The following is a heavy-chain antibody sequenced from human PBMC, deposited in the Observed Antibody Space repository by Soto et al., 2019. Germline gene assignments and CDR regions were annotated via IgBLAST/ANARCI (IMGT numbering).Heavy chain of an antibody. CDR3: ARDGRFGELLSRRAFDI. D-gene: IGHD3-10*01. J-gene: IGHJ3*02. CDR2: ISAYNGNT. V-gene: IGHV1-18*04. CDR1: GYTFTSYG. Sequence: ASVKVSCKASGYTFTSYGISWVRQAPGQGLEWMGWISAYNGNTNYAQNLQGRVTMTTDTSTSTAYMELRSLRSDDTAVYYCARDGRFGELLSRRAFDIWGQGTMVTVSS.